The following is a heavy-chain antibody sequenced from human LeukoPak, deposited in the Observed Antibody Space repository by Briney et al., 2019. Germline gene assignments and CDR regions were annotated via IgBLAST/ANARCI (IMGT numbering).Heavy chain of an antibody. CDR2: IYYSGST. D-gene: IGHD5-12*01. J-gene: IGHJ6*03. CDR1: GGSISSYY. CDR3: ARDKKVATPYYWYSMDV. V-gene: IGHV4-59*01. Sequence: SETLSLTCTVSGGSISSYYWSWIRQPPGKGLEWIGYIYYSGSTNYNPSPKSRVTISVDTSKNQFSLKLSSVTAADTAVYYCARDKKVATPYYWYSMDVWGKGTTVTVSS.